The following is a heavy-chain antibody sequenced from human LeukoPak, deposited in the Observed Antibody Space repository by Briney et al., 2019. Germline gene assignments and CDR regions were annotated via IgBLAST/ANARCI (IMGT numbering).Heavy chain of an antibody. V-gene: IGHV3-33*01. J-gene: IGHJ5*02. D-gene: IGHD4-11*01. CDR1: GFTFKSYG. CDR2: IWYDGSYK. Sequence: GGSLRLSCAASGFTFKSYGMHWVRQAPGKGLEWVANIWYDGSYKNYADSVRGRFTISRDSSENTLYLQMNSLRAEDTAVYYCAREGPPYRGWFDPWGQGTLVTVSS. CDR3: AREGPPYRGWFDP.